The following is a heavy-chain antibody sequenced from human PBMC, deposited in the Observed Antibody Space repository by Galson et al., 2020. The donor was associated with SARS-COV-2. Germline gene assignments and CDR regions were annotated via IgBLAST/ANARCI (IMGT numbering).Heavy chain of an antibody. CDR3: ARDTIEYFDALDQ. CDR2: INNDGSRT. J-gene: IGHJ4*02. D-gene: IGHD3-9*01. Sequence: LSLTCAASGFTFSSYWMHWVRQAPGKGLVWVSRINNDGSRTSYADSVKGRFTISRDNAKNMLYLQMNSLRAEDTAVYYCARDTIEYFDALDQWGQGTLVTVSS. V-gene: IGHV3-74*01. CDR1: GFTFSSYW.